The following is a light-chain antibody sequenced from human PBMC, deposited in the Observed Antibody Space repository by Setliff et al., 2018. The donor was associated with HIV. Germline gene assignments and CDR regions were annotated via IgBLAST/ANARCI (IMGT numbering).Light chain of an antibody. Sequence: QSVLTQPASVSGSPGQSITISCTGTSSDVGGYNYVSWYQQHPGKPPKLMIYEVSNRPSGISNRFSGSKSGNTASLTISGLQAEDEADYYCSSYTIRNTLLFGTGTKV. CDR2: EVS. J-gene: IGLJ1*01. V-gene: IGLV2-14*01. CDR3: SSYTIRNTLL. CDR1: SSDVGGYNY.